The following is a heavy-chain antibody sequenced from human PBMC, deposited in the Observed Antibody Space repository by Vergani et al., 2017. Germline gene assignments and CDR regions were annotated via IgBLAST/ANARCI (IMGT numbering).Heavy chain of an antibody. Sequence: EVQLVESGGGLVKPGGSLRLSCAASGFTFSNAWMSWVRQAPGKGLEWVGRIKSKTDGGTTDYAAPVKGRFTISRDDSKNTLYLQMNSLRVADTAVYYCARGHPVGSYWGQGTLVTVSS. V-gene: IGHV3-15*01. CDR1: GFTFSNAW. D-gene: IGHD1-26*01. CDR2: IKSKTDGGTT. J-gene: IGHJ4*02. CDR3: ARGHPVGSY.